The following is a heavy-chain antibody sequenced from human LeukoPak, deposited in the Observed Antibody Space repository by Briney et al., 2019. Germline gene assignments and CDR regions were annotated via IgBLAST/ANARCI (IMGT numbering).Heavy chain of an antibody. CDR1: GFTFSSYS. Sequence: QPGGSLRLSCAASGFTFSSYSMNWVRQAPGKGLEWVSYISSSSSTIYYADSVKGRFTIPRDNAKNSLYLQMNSLRAEDTAVYYCASDSSSSHFDYWGQGTLVTVSS. V-gene: IGHV3-48*01. CDR3: ASDSSSSHFDY. J-gene: IGHJ4*02. D-gene: IGHD6-6*01. CDR2: ISSSSSTI.